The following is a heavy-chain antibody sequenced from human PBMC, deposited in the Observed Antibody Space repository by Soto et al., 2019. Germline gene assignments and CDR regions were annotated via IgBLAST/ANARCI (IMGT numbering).Heavy chain of an antibody. CDR2: IYSDDDK. CDR1: GFSLSTSGVG. V-gene: IGHV2-5*02. CDR3: ARGGWTTYYSPFFDY. Sequence: QITLKESGPTLVKPTQTLTLTCTFSGFSLSTSGVGVGWIRQPPGKALEWLALIYSDDDKRYRPSLKSRITITNDNSKNQRVLTLTKLDTVDTATYYCARGGWTTYYSPFFDYWGQGTLVTVSS. J-gene: IGHJ4*02. D-gene: IGHD3-10*01.